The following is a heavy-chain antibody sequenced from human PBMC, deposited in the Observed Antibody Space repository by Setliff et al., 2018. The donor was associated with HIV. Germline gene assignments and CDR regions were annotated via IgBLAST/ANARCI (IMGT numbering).Heavy chain of an antibody. D-gene: IGHD2-2*01. CDR3: ASQQDIPPAIVPFDI. J-gene: IGHJ3*02. CDR2: INPSDDSR. V-gene: IGHV1-46*01. CDR1: GYSFTSHH. Sequence: ASVKVSCKTSGYSFTSHHMHWVRLVSGQGLQWMGMINPSDDSRRYAQRFHGRVTMTRDTSTSTVYMELSSLRSEDTAVYYCASQQDIPPAIVPFDIWGQGTMVTVSS.